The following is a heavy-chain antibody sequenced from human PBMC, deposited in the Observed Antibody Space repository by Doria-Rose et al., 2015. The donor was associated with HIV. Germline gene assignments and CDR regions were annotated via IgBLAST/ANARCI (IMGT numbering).Heavy chain of an antibody. CDR2: IKEDGSGK. V-gene: IGHV3-7*05. D-gene: IGHD3-16*01. CDR3: TGETYYFDY. CDR1: GLTLSRFW. J-gene: IGHJ4*02. Sequence: EVQVVESGGGLVQPGGSLRLSCTVSGLTLSRFWMSWVRQAPGKGLEWVANIKEDGSGKKYVDSVKGRFTISRDNAKNSVYLQMNSLRAEDTAVYYCTGETYYFDYWGQGSLVIVSS.